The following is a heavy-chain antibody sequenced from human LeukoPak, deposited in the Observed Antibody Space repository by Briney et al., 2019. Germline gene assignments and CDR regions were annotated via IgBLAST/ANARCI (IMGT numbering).Heavy chain of an antibody. CDR2: IWYDGSNK. CDR1: GFTLSTNA. V-gene: IGHV3-33*08. D-gene: IGHD3-3*01. CDR3: ARPHPRTVFGVFSYYYGMDV. Sequence: GGSLRLSCLISGFTLSTNAMSWVRQAPGKGLEWVAVIWYDGSNKYYADSVKGRFTISRDNSKNTLYLQMNSLRAEDTAVYYCARPHPRTVFGVFSYYYGMDVWGQGTTVTVSS. J-gene: IGHJ6*02.